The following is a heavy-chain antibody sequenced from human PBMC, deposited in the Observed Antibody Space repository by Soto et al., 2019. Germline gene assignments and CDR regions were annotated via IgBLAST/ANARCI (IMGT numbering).Heavy chain of an antibody. Sequence: QVHLVQSGAEVKKPGASVKVSCKGSGYGFTTYGIPWVRQAPGQGLEWMAWISAHNGNTNYAQKLQGRVTVTRDTDTSTAYMELRSLRSDDTAVYYCARGRYGDYWGQGSLVTVSS. CDR2: ISAHNGNT. CDR3: ARGRYGDY. CDR1: GYGFTTYG. V-gene: IGHV1-18*01. D-gene: IGHD1-1*01. J-gene: IGHJ4*02.